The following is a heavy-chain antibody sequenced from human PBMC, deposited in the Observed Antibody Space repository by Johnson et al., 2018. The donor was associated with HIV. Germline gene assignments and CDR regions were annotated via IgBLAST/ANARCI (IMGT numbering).Heavy chain of an antibody. D-gene: IGHD1-26*01. J-gene: IGHJ3*01. CDR3: AGELGGSGFDV. CDR1: GFTFSTSW. CDR2: IKEDGRVK. V-gene: IGHV3-7*05. Sequence: VLLVESGGGLVQPGGSLRLSCAASGFTFSTSWMNWVRQAPGKGLEWVANIKEDGRVKQFVDSVKGRFTISRDNAKNSVYLQMNSLRGEDTAVYYCAGELGGSGFDVWGKGTMVTVSS.